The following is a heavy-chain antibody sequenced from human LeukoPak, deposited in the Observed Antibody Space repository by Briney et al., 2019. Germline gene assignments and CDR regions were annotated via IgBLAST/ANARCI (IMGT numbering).Heavy chain of an antibody. CDR1: GDSISRYY. V-gene: IGHV4-59*01. D-gene: IGHD1-1*01. CDR2: IYGSGST. J-gene: IGHJ5*02. Sequence: KPSETLSLTCAVSGDSISRYYWSWVRQPPGKGLEWIGHIYGSGSTNYNPSLRSRVTLSVDTSKNQFSLKLSSVTAADTAVYYCAREGTSGTHLNWFDPWGRGTLVTVSS. CDR3: AREGTSGTHLNWFDP.